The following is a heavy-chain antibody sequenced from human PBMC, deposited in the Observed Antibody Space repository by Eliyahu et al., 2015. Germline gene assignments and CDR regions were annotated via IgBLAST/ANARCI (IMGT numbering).Heavy chain of an antibody. CDR2: IWYDGSSK. Sequence: QXHLVESGGGVVQPGRSLRLSCXASGFGFXNXGMXWVRXAPGKGLGWVAVIWYDGSSKYYTDSVKGRFTISRDNSKNTMYLQMNNLRVEDTAVYYCARNWDEYWSGHKDYWGQGTLVTVSS. CDR1: GFGFXNXG. CDR3: ARNWDEYWSGHKDY. D-gene: IGHD3-3*01. J-gene: IGHJ4*02. V-gene: IGHV3-33*08.